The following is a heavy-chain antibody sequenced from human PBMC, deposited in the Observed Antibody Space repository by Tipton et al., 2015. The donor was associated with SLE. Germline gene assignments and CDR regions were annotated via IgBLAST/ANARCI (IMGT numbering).Heavy chain of an antibody. CDR3: AREGLRFLHMDV. Sequence: LRLSCTVSGGSINNYYWSLIRQTPGKGLEWIGNVFYSGCTHYNPSLKSRVIMSVDTSKNEFSLKVSSVTAADTAVYYCAREGLRFLHMDVWGRGTTVIVSS. J-gene: IGHJ6*04. CDR2: VFYSGCT. CDR1: GGSINNYY. D-gene: IGHD3-3*01. V-gene: IGHV4-59*01.